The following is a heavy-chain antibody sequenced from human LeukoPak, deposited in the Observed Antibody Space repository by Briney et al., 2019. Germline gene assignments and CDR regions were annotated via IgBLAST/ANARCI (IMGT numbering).Heavy chain of an antibody. CDR3: ARSSGYYPDGYYYYAMDV. Sequence: ASVKVSCKASGYTFTGYYMHWVRQAPGQGLEWMGRINPNSGGTNYAQKFQGRVTMTRDKSISTAYLQWSSLKASDTAMYYCARSSGYYPDGYYYYAMDVWGQGTTVTVSS. V-gene: IGHV1-2*06. J-gene: IGHJ6*02. CDR1: GYTFTGYY. D-gene: IGHD3-22*01. CDR2: INPNSGGT.